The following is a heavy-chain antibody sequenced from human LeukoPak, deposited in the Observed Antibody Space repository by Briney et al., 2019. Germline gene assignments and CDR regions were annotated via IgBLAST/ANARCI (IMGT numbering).Heavy chain of an antibody. Sequence: GASVKVSCKASGGTFSSYAISWVRQAPGRGLEWMGGIIPIFGTANYAQKFQGRVTITADESTSTAYMELSSLRSEDTAVYYCARDRPGTGLYYMDVWGKGTTVTVSS. CDR1: GGTFSSYA. CDR3: ARDRPGTGLYYMDV. V-gene: IGHV1-69*13. J-gene: IGHJ6*03. D-gene: IGHD1-7*01. CDR2: IIPIFGTA.